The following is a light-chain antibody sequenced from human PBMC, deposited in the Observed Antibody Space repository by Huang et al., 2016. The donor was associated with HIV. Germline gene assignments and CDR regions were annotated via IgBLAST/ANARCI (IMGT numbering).Light chain of an antibody. V-gene: IGKV1-NL1*01. J-gene: IGKJ5*01. CDR1: QDIRSS. Sequence: DIQMTQSPSSLSASVGDRVTITCRASQDIRSSLAWYQQKPGKAPKLLLFAASRLESGCPSRFSGSGSGTDYTLTISSLQPEDFATYYCQQYYTTPRDTFGQGTRLAMK. CDR2: AAS. CDR3: QQYYTTPRDT.